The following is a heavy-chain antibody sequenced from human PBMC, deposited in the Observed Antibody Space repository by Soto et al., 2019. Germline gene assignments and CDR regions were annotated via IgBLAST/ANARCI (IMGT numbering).Heavy chain of an antibody. CDR2: SIPMFGTA. Sequence: QVQLVQSGAEVTKPGSSVKVSCKASGGTFSSYAISWVRQAPGQGLEWMGGSIPMFGTADYAQKFQGRVTITADESTRTAYMELSSLRSKDTAVYYCASHYYDSSCYNYYCGMDVWGQGTTVTVSS. CDR1: GGTFSSYA. D-gene: IGHD3-22*01. J-gene: IGHJ6*02. V-gene: IGHV1-69*12. CDR3: ASHYYDSSCYNYYCGMDV.